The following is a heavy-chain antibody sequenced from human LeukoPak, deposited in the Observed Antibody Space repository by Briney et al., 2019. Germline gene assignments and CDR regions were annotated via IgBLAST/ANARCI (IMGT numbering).Heavy chain of an antibody. Sequence: GGSLRLSCAASGFTFSSFGMNWVRQAPGKGLEWVSYISSSSSTIYYADSVKGRFTISRDNAKNSLYLQMNSLRAEDTAVYYCAKVTYGSGTYGAFDYWGQGTLVTVSS. J-gene: IGHJ4*02. V-gene: IGHV3-48*01. CDR1: GFTFSSFG. D-gene: IGHD3-10*01. CDR3: AKVTYGSGTYGAFDY. CDR2: ISSSSSTI.